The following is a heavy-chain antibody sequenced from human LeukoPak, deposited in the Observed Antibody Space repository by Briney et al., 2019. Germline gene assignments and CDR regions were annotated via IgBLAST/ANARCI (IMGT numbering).Heavy chain of an antibody. Sequence: GGSLRLSCAASGFTFSSYSMNWVRQAPGKGLEWVSPISSSSSYIYYADSVKGRFTISRDNAKNSLYLQMNSLRAEDTAVYYCARDYPGWELQYNWFDPWGQGTLVTVSS. D-gene: IGHD1-26*01. CDR3: ARDYPGWELQYNWFDP. V-gene: IGHV3-21*01. J-gene: IGHJ5*02. CDR1: GFTFSSYS. CDR2: ISSSSSYI.